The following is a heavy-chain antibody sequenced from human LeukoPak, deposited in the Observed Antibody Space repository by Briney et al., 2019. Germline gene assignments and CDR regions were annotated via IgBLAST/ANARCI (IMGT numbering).Heavy chain of an antibody. J-gene: IGHJ3*02. CDR1: GGSISSGGYY. CDR3: ARDSSSSGHSAFDI. D-gene: IGHD3-22*01. CDR2: IYYSGST. Sequence: SQTLSLTCTVSGGSISSGGYYWSWIRQHPGKGLEWIGYIYYSGSTYYNPSLKSRVTISVDTSKNQFSLKLSSVTAADTAVYYCARDSSSSGHSAFDIWGRGTMVTVSS. V-gene: IGHV4-31*03.